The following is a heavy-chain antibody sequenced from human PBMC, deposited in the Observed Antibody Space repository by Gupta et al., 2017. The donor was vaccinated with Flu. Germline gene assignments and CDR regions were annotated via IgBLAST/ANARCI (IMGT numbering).Heavy chain of an antibody. CDR3: ARGLAAREVGLDY. CDR2: ISSSGSTI. CDR1: SDYY. D-gene: IGHD6-6*01. Sequence: SDYYMSWIRQAPGKGLEWVSYISSSGSTIYYADSVKGRFTISRDNAKNSLYLQMNSLRAEDTAVYYCARGLAAREVGLDYWGQGTLVTVSS. J-gene: IGHJ4*02. V-gene: IGHV3-11*01.